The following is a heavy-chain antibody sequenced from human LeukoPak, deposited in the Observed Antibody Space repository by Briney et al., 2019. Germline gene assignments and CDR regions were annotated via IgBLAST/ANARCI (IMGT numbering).Heavy chain of an antibody. CDR3: ARDSGYDSLIGDFDY. CDR2: IKEDGSIK. J-gene: IGHJ4*02. CDR1: GFIFRNYW. V-gene: IGHV3-7*03. Sequence: GGSLRLSCAASGFIFRNYWMTWVRQAPGKGLEWVANIKEDGSIKYYVDSLKGRFSISRDNGKNSVYLQMNALGAEDTAVYYCARDSGYDSLIGDFDYWGQGTLVTVPS. D-gene: IGHD5-12*01.